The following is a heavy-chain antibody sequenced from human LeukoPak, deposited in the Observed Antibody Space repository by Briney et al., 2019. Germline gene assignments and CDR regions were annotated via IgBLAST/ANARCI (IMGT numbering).Heavy chain of an antibody. CDR2: INHSGST. Sequence: SETLSLTCAVYGGSFSGYYWSWIRRPPGKGLEWIGEINHSGSTNYNPSLKSRVTISVDTSKNQFSLKLSSVTAADTAVYYCARSSSIATYYYYGMDVWGQGTTVTVSS. V-gene: IGHV4-34*01. J-gene: IGHJ6*02. CDR1: GGSFSGYY. D-gene: IGHD6-13*01. CDR3: ARSSSIATYYYYGMDV.